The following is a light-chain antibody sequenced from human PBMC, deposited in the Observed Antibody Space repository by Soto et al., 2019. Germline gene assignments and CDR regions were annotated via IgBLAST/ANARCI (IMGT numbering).Light chain of an antibody. Sequence: QSVLTQPPSTSGTPGQRVTISCSGSSSNIGSNYVYWYQQFPGTAPKLLIYKNSQRPSGVPDRFSGSKSGTSASLAISGLRSEDEADYYGATWDDTLSGRVFGGGTKLTVL. CDR1: SSNIGSNY. CDR2: KNS. V-gene: IGLV1-47*01. J-gene: IGLJ3*02. CDR3: ATWDDTLSGRV.